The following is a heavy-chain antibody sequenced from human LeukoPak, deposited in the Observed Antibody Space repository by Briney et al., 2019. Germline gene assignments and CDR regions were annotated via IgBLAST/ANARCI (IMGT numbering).Heavy chain of an antibody. D-gene: IGHD3-16*02. J-gene: IGHJ6*03. CDR3: ARVNYDYVWGSYRYYYYYYMDV. Sequence: ASVKVSCKASGYTFTGYYMHWVRQAPGQGLEWMGWMNPNSGNTGYAQKFQGRVTMTRNTSISTAYMELSSLRSEDTAVYYCARVNYDYVWGSYRYYYYYYMDVWGKGTTVTISS. CDR2: MNPNSGNT. V-gene: IGHV1-8*02. CDR1: GYTFTGYY.